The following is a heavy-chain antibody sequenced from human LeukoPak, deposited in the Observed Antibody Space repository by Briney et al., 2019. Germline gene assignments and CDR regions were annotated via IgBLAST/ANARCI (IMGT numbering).Heavy chain of an antibody. J-gene: IGHJ3*02. CDR1: GVTVSNNY. CDR3: ARVSWEPRGRGFDI. Sequence: GGSLRLSCVASGVTVSNNYMSWVRQAPGKGMELVSTMYSGGDKYYVDSVKGGFTISRDTPKNTLYLQMTSLSAEDTAVYFCARVSWEPRGRGFDIWGQGTMVTVSS. D-gene: IGHD1-26*01. V-gene: IGHV3-53*01. CDR2: MYSGGDK.